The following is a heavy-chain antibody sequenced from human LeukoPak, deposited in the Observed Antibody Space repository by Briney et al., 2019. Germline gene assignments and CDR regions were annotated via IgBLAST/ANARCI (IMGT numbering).Heavy chain of an antibody. Sequence: GGSLTLSCPASGFPFSSYSMNWVRQAPGKGLEWVSYISSSSSTIYYPDSVKGRFTISRDNAKNSLYLQMNSLRAEDTVVYYCARDAGYSSGWYFDYWGQGTLVTVSS. D-gene: IGHD6-19*01. CDR1: GFPFSSYS. CDR2: ISSSSSTI. CDR3: ARDAGYSSGWYFDY. J-gene: IGHJ4*02. V-gene: IGHV3-48*04.